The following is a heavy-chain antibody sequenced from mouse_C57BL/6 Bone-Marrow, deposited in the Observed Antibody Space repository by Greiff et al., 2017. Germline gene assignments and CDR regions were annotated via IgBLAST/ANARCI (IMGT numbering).Heavy chain of an antibody. CDR3: ARDTTVGYFDY. D-gene: IGHD1-1*01. J-gene: IGHJ2*01. CDR1: GYTFTSYW. V-gene: IGHV1-59*01. Sequence: QVQLQQPGAGLVRPGTSVKLSCKASGYTFTSYWMHWVKQRPGQGLEWIGVIDPSDSYTNYNQKFKGKATLTVDTSSSTAYMQLSSLTSEDSAVYYCARDTTVGYFDYWGQGTTLTVSS. CDR2: IDPSDSYT.